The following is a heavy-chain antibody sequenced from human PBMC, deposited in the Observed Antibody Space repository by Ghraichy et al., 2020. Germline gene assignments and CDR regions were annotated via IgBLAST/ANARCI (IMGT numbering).Heavy chain of an antibody. CDR3: AKDSSVLRFLEYAFDI. D-gene: IGHD3-3*01. J-gene: IGHJ3*02. CDR2: ISYDGSNK. Sequence: GGSLRLSCAASGFTFSSYGMHWVRQAPGKGLEWVAVISYDGSNKYYADSMKGRFTISRDNSKNTLYLQMNSLRAEDTAVYYCAKDSSVLRFLEYAFDIWGQGTMVTVSS. CDR1: GFTFSSYG. V-gene: IGHV3-30*18.